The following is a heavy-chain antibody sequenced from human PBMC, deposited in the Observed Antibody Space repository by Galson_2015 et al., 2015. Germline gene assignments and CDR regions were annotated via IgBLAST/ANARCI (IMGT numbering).Heavy chain of an antibody. CDR2: IGTAGDP. J-gene: IGHJ4*02. CDR3: ARADTAMVPDYFDY. V-gene: IGHV3-13*05. CDR1: GFTFSSYD. Sequence: SLRLSCAASGFTFSSYDVHWVRQATGKGLEWVSAIGTAGDPYYPGSVKGRFTISRENAKNSLYLQMNSLRAEDTAVYYCARADTAMVPDYFDYWGQGTLVTVSS. D-gene: IGHD5-18*01.